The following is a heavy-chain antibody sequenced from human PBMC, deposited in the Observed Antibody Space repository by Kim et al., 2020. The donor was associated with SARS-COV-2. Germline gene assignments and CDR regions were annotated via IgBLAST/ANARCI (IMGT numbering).Heavy chain of an antibody. J-gene: IGHJ1*01. V-gene: IGHV3-30*04. CDR1: GCTFSSYA. D-gene: IGHD6-13*01. CDR3: ARDLGDRERAPYGQLSSSWASYFQH. CDR2: ISYDGSNK. Sequence: WGSLRLSCAASGCTFSSYAMHWVRQAPGKGLEWVAVISYDGSNKYYVDSVKGRFTISRDNSKNTLYLQMNSLGAEDTAVYYCARDLGDRERAPYGQLSSSWASYFQHWGQGTLVTVSS.